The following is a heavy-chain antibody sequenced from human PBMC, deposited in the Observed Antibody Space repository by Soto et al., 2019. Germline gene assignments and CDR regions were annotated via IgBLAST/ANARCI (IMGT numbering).Heavy chain of an antibody. J-gene: IGHJ4*02. V-gene: IGHV3-74*01. CDR3: ARSREGYNPVADY. CDR1: GFIFSGYW. Sequence: EVQLVESGGGLVQPGGSLRLSCAASGFIFSGYWMNWVRQAPGRGLVWVSRTNGDGSTTSYADSVKGRFTISRDNAKNTLYLQMNSLRADDTAVYYCARSREGYNPVADYWGRGTLVTVSS. D-gene: IGHD5-12*01. CDR2: TNGDGSTT.